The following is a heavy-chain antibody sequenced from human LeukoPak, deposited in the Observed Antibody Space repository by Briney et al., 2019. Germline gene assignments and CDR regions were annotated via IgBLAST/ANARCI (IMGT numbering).Heavy chain of an antibody. Sequence: GGSLRLSCAASGFTFSSYAMSWVRQTPGKGLEWVSGISDSGGSTYYADSVKGRFTISRDNSKNTLYLQMNSLRAEDTAVYYCARDLVTEYQLLYRYYGMDVWGQGTTVTVSS. V-gene: IGHV3-23*01. D-gene: IGHD2-2*02. CDR3: ARDLVTEYQLLYRYYGMDV. CDR1: GFTFSSYA. CDR2: ISDSGGST. J-gene: IGHJ6*02.